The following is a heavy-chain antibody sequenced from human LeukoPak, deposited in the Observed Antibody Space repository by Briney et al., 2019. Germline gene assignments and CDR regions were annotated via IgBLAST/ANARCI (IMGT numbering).Heavy chain of an antibody. V-gene: IGHV4-59*01. CDR2: IYYSGST. CDR3: ARDLSYDILTAPSGWFDP. J-gene: IGHJ5*02. CDR1: GGSISSYY. D-gene: IGHD3-9*01. Sequence: SETLSLTCTVSGGSISSYYWSWIRQPPGKGLEWIGYIYYSGSTNYNPSLKSRVTISVDTSKNQFSLKLSSVTAADTAVYYCARDLSYDILTAPSGWFDPWGQGTLVTVSS.